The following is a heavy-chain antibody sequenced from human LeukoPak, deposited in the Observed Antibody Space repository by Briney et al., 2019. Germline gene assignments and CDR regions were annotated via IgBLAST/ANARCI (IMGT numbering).Heavy chain of an antibody. CDR1: GYTFTSYH. CDR3: AREGPQIYYFDT. D-gene: IGHD2/OR15-2a*01. J-gene: IGHJ4*02. Sequence: ASVKVSXKTSGYTFTSYHMHWVRQAPGRGLEWMGIIRASDDRTLYAQKFQGRLTVTRDTSTSTVYLELSSLRSEDTAVYYCAREGPQIYYFDTWGQGTLVTVSS. CDR2: IRASDDRT. V-gene: IGHV1-46*01.